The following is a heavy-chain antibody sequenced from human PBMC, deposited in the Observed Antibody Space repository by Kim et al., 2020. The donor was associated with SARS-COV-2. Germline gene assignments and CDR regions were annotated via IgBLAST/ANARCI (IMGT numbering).Heavy chain of an antibody. J-gene: IGHJ4*02. CDR2: ITNNNGKT. CDR1: GFTVSRFA. V-gene: IGHV3-23*01. Sequence: GSLRLSCAASGFTVSRFAMSWVRQAPGKGLEWVAAITNNNGKTYYADSVMGRFTISRDESKNIVFLQMNSLRVEDTALYYCAKDHPSGGWPTFEYWCQGT. D-gene: IGHD2-15*01. CDR3: AKDHPSGGWPTFEY.